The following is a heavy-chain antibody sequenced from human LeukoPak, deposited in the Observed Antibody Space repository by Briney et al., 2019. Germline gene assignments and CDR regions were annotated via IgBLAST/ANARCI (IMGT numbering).Heavy chain of an antibody. Sequence: GGSLRLSCAASGFTFSSYWMHWVRQVPGKGLVWVARINPGGSSITYADSVKGRFTISRDNAKNTLYLQMDSLRAEDTGVYYCARSNQADGYWGQGTLVTVSS. CDR1: GFTFSSYW. V-gene: IGHV3-74*01. CDR2: INPGGSSI. CDR3: ARSNQADGY. D-gene: IGHD1-14*01. J-gene: IGHJ4*02.